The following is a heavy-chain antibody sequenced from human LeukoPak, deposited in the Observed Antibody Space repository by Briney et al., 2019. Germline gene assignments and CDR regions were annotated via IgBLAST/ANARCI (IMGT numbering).Heavy chain of an antibody. CDR3: ARGSYDFWSGYPIYIDY. CDR1: GGSFSGYY. V-gene: IGHV4-34*01. D-gene: IGHD3-3*01. CDR2: INHSGST. Sequence: PSETLSLTCAVYGGSFSGYYWSWIRQPPGKGLEWIREINHSGSTNYNPSLKSRVTISVDTSKNQFSLKLSSVTAADTAVYYCARGSYDFWSGYPIYIDYWGQGTLVTVSS. J-gene: IGHJ4*02.